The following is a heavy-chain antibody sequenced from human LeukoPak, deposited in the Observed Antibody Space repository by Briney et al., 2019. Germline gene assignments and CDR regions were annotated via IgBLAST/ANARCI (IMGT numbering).Heavy chain of an antibody. V-gene: IGHV3-64*01. D-gene: IGHD3-10*02. CDR1: GFTFSNYA. J-gene: IGHJ6*04. Sequence: GGSLRLSCAASGFTFSNYAIHWVRQAPGKGLESVSVISSNGGNIYHANSVKGRFTISRDNSKNSLYLQMNSLRAEDTAVYYCAELGITMIGGVWGKGTTVTISS. CDR2: ISSNGGNI. CDR3: AELGITMIGGV.